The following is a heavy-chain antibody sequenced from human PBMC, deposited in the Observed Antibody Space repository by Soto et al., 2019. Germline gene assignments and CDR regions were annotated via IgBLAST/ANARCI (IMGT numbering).Heavy chain of an antibody. J-gene: IGHJ6*02. V-gene: IGHV4-34*01. D-gene: IGHD5-18*01. CDR2: LNHSGSL. CDR1: GGSSSGYY. CDR3: ARGDVDTAICSFGNFSSYLSYYDIDV. Sequence: SETLSLTCAVYGGSSSGYYWSWIRQPPGKGLVWIVELNHSGSLDYNTQLKSRVTISVDTSKNQFYLKVSYVSDADMAVYYCARGDVDTAICSFGNFSSYLSYYDIDVWGQGTTVTV.